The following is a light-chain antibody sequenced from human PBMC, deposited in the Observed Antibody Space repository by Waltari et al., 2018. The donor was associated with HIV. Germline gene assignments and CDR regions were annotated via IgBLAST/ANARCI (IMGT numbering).Light chain of an antibody. CDR3: QSYDNSLSGHWG. J-gene: IGLJ3*02. Sequence: QSALTQPPSVSGAPGQRVTISCTGSSSNIGAGYDVHWYQQLPGTAPKLLIYGNTNRPSGVPDRFSCSKSGTSASLAITGLQTEDEGTYYCQSYDNSLSGHWGFGGGTKLTVL. CDR2: GNT. V-gene: IGLV1-40*01. CDR1: SSNIGAGYD.